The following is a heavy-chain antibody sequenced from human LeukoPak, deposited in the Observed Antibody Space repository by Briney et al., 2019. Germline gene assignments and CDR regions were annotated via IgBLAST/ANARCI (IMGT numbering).Heavy chain of an antibody. CDR3: ARTPVLRFVGWPYFVY. J-gene: IGHJ4*02. Sequence: PSETLSLTCTVSGGSISIYNWNWIRQPPGKGLEWIGYIYYSGSTNYNPSLKSRVTISVDTSKNQFSLKLSSVTSADTAVYSCARTPVLRFVGWPYFVYWGQGTLVTVSS. V-gene: IGHV4-59*01. D-gene: IGHD3-3*01. CDR2: IYYSGST. CDR1: GGSISIYN.